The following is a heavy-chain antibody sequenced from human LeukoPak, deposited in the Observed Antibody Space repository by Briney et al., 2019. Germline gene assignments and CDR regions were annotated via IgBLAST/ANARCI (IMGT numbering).Heavy chain of an antibody. CDR3: ARLSGYSGYRYCGGDCYYAFDI. J-gene: IGHJ3*02. D-gene: IGHD2-21*02. V-gene: IGHV5-51*01. CDR1: GYSFTSYW. Sequence: GESLKISCKGSGYSFTSYWIGWVRQMPGKGLEWMGIIYPGDSDTRYSPSFQGQVTISADKSISTAYLQWSSLKASDTAMYYCARLSGYSGYRYCGGDCYYAFDIWGQGTMVTVSS. CDR2: IYPGDSDT.